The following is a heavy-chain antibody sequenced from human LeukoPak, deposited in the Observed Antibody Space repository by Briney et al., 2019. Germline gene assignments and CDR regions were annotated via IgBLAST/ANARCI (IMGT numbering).Heavy chain of an antibody. Sequence: PGGSLRLSCVASGFTFNSYWMNWVRQAPGKGLEWVSSISSSSSYIYYADSVKGRFTISRDNAKNSLYLQMNSLRAEDTAVYYCASSIAARPEYYFDYWGQGTLVTVSS. CDR3: ASSIAARPEYYFDY. D-gene: IGHD6-6*01. V-gene: IGHV3-21*01. J-gene: IGHJ4*02. CDR2: ISSSSSYI. CDR1: GFTFNSYW.